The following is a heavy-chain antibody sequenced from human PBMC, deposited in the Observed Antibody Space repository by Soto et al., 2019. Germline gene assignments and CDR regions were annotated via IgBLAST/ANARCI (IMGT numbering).Heavy chain of an antibody. D-gene: IGHD2-8*01. Sequence: QVQLVESGGGVVQPGRSLRLSCAASGFTFRNHAMHWVRQAPGKGLEWVGLIWYDGTSKYYADSVKERFTISRDNSKNTLYLEMNSLRVEDTAIYYCARDQGVVIIKDHWGQGTLVTVSS. CDR1: GFTFRNHA. CDR3: ARDQGVVIIKDH. CDR2: IWYDGTSK. V-gene: IGHV3-33*08. J-gene: IGHJ4*02.